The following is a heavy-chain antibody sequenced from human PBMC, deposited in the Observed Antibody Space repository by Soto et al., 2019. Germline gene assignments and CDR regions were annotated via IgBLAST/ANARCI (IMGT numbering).Heavy chain of an antibody. D-gene: IGHD3-10*01. J-gene: IGHJ5*02. Sequence: QVQLVQSGAEVKKPGASVKVSCKASGYTFTSYGISWVRLAPGQGIDWMGWISAYNGNTNYAQKLKGRVTMTTDTSTSTAYMELRSLRSDDTAVYYCARDGVGTMFRGTIWFDPWGQGTLVTVSS. CDR2: ISAYNGNT. CDR3: ARDGVGTMFRGTIWFDP. V-gene: IGHV1-18*01. CDR1: GYTFTSYG.